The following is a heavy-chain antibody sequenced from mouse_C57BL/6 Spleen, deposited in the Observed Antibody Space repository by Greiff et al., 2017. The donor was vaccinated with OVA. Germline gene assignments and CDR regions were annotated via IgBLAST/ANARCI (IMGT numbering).Heavy chain of an antibody. CDR2: INPSSGYT. D-gene: IGHD2-4*01. CDR3: ARGDYDGGAWFAY. CDR1: GYTFTSYW. Sequence: VQLQQSGAELAKPGASVKLSCKASGYTFTSYWMHWVKQRPGQGLEWIGYINPSSGYTKYTQNFKDKATLTADKSSSTAYMQLSSLTYEDSAVYYGARGDYDGGAWFAYWGQGTLVTVSA. V-gene: IGHV1-7*01. J-gene: IGHJ3*01.